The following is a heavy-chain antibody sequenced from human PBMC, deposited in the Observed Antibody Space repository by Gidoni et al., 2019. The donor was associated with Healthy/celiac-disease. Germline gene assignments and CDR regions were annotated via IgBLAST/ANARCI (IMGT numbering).Heavy chain of an antibody. Sequence: QVQLQESGPGLVKPSETLSLTCTVSGGSISSYYWSWIRQPPGKGLEWIGYIYCSGSTNYNPSLKSRVTISVDTSKNQFSLKLSSVTAADTAVYYCARGSGYSSGWYTFDWFDPWGQGTLVTVSS. CDR3: ARGSGYSSGWYTFDWFDP. CDR2: IYCSGST. J-gene: IGHJ5*02. CDR1: GGSISSYY. V-gene: IGHV4-59*01. D-gene: IGHD6-19*01.